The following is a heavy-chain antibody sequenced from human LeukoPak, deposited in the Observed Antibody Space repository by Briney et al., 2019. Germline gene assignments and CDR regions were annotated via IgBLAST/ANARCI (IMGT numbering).Heavy chain of an antibody. CDR1: GGSISSYY. CDR3: ARDGYSGSDAL. J-gene: IGHJ4*02. Sequence: SETLSLTCTVSGGSISSYYWSWIRQPPGKGLEWIGYIYHSGSTNYNPSLKSRVTISVDTSQNQFSLKLSSVTAADTAVYYCARDGYSGSDALWGQGTLVTVSS. D-gene: IGHD5-12*01. V-gene: IGHV4-59*01. CDR2: IYHSGST.